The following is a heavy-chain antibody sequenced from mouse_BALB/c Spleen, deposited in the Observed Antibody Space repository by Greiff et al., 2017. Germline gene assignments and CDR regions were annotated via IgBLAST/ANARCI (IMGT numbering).Heavy chain of an antibody. CDR3: ASLYDSHFDY. CDR1: GFTFSSYA. Sequence: EVKLQESGGGLVKPGGSLKLSCAASGFTFSSYAMSWVRQTPEKRLEWVATISSGGSYTYYPDSVKGRFTISRDNAKNTLYLQMSSLRSEDTAMYYCASLYDSHFDYWGQGTTLTVSS. J-gene: IGHJ2*01. D-gene: IGHD2-3*01. V-gene: IGHV5-9-3*01. CDR2: ISSGGSYT.